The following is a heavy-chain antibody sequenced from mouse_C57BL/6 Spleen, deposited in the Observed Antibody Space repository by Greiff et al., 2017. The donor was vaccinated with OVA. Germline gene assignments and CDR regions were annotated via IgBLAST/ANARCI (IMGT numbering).Heavy chain of an antibody. CDR3: ARRSGYSMDY. CDR1: GYTFTSYW. Sequence: VKLQQSGAELVMPGASVKLSCKASGYTFTSYWMHWVKQRPGQGLEWIGEIDPSDSYTNYNQKFKGKSTLTVDKSSSTAYMQLSSLTSEDSAVYYCARRSGYSMDYWGQGTSVTVSS. D-gene: IGHD3-2*02. V-gene: IGHV1-69*01. J-gene: IGHJ4*01. CDR2: IDPSDSYT.